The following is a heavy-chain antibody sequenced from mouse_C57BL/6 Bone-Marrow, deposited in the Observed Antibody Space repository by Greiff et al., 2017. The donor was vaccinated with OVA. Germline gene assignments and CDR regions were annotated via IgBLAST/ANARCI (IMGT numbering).Heavy chain of an antibody. J-gene: IGHJ4*01. D-gene: IGHD2-2*01. CDR3: ARRGGYPFYYAMDY. CDR2: INPYNGGT. Sequence: VQLKQSGPVLVKPGASVKMSCKASGYTFTDYYMNWVKQSHGKSLEWIGVINPYNGGTSYNQKFKGKATLTVDKSSSTAYMELNSLTSEDSAVYYCARRGGYPFYYAMDYWGQGTSVTVSS. V-gene: IGHV1-19*01. CDR1: GYTFTDYY.